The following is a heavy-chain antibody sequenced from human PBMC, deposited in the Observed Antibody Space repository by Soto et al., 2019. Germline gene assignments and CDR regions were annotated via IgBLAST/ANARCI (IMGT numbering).Heavy chain of an antibody. D-gene: IGHD4-17*01. Sequence: SVKVSCKASGGTFSSYTISWVRQAPGQGLEWMGRIIPILGIANYAQKFQGRVTITADKSTSTAYMELNSLKTEDTAVYYCTKLAPMGLYDYGAKKPGYWGQGTLVTVSS. CDR2: IIPILGIA. V-gene: IGHV1-69*02. CDR3: TKLAPMGLYDYGAKKPGY. CDR1: GGTFSSYT. J-gene: IGHJ4*02.